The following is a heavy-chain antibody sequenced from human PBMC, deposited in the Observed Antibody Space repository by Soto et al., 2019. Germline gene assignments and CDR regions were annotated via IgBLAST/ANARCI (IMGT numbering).Heavy chain of an antibody. CDR2: IKSQSDGGTA. CDR3: TTYMIYSSFDY. V-gene: IGHV3-15*01. Sequence: GGSLRLSCVTSEFPFTNAWMSWVRQVPGKGMEWVGRIKSQSDGGTADYAAPVKGRFTMSRDDSYSTLYLQMNILNSDVSALYFCTTYMIYSSFDYWGQGTLVTVSS. D-gene: IGHD3-16*01. J-gene: IGHJ4*02. CDR1: EFPFTNAW.